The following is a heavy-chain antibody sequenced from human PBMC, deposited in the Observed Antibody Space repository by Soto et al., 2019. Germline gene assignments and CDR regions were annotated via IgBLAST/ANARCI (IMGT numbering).Heavy chain of an antibody. V-gene: IGHV1-18*01. CDR1: GYTFTSYG. CDR2: ISAYNGNT. CDR3: ARSAADVLRYFVLDI. D-gene: IGHD3-9*01. Sequence: QVQLVQSGAEVKKPGASVKVSCKASGYTFTSYGISWVRQAPGQGLEWMGWISAYNGNTNYAQKLQGRVTMTTDTPTSTAYMELRSLRSDDTAVYYCARSAADVLRYFVLDIWGQGTMVTVSS. J-gene: IGHJ3*02.